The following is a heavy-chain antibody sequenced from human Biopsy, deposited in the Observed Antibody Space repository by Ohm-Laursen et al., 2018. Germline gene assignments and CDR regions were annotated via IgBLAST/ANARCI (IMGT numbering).Heavy chain of an antibody. CDR3: GRREVVITHDAFDT. Sequence: GTLSLTCIVSGGSISSYCWTWIRQPPGKGLEWIGDVYYSGSTNRNPSLKSRVTILVDTSKNQFSLKLNSVTAADTAVYYCGRREVVITHDAFDTWGQGTMVTVSS. V-gene: IGHV4-59*08. CDR2: VYYSGST. J-gene: IGHJ3*02. D-gene: IGHD3-22*01. CDR1: GGSISSYC.